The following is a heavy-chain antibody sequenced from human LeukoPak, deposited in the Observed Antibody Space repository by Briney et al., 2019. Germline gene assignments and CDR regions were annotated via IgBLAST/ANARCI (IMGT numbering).Heavy chain of an antibody. J-gene: IGHJ3*02. CDR3: ARDLSEYQLHDAFDI. Sequence: GGSLRLSCAASGFTFSSYAMHWVRQAPGKGLEGGAVISYDGSNKYYADSVKGRFTISRDNSKNTLYLQMNSLRAEDTAVYYCARDLSEYQLHDAFDIWGQGTMVTVSS. V-gene: IGHV3-30-3*01. CDR1: GFTFSSYA. D-gene: IGHD2-2*01. CDR2: ISYDGSNK.